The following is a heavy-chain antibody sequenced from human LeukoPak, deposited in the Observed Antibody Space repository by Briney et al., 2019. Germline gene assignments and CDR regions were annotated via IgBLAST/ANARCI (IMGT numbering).Heavy chain of an antibody. Sequence: GGSLRLSCAASGFTFSSYAMSWVRQAPGKGLVWVALIYGDGSFTRYADSVKGRFTISRDNAKNTVYLQMNSPRVEDTAVYYCAGVYETNVYLYWGQGSLVTVSS. D-gene: IGHD3-22*01. V-gene: IGHV3-74*01. CDR3: AGVYETNVYLY. CDR1: GFTFSSYA. CDR2: IYGDGSFT. J-gene: IGHJ4*02.